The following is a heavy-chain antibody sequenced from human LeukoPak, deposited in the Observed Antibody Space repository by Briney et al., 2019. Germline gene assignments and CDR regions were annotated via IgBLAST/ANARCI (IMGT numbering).Heavy chain of an antibody. Sequence: PGGSLRLSCAASGFTFSSYGMHWVRQAPGKGLEWVAFIRYDGSNKYYADSVKGRFTISRDNSKNTLYLQMNSLRAEDTAVYYCAKARLRLTYNWFDPWGQGTLVTVSS. V-gene: IGHV3-30*02. CDR2: IRYDGSNK. D-gene: IGHD5-12*01. J-gene: IGHJ5*02. CDR1: GFTFSSYG. CDR3: AKARLRLTYNWFDP.